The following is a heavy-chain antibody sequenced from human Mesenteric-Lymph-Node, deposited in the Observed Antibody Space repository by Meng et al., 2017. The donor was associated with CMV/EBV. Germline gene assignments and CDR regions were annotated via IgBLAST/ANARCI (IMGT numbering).Heavy chain of an antibody. J-gene: IGHJ6*02. Sequence: GGSLRLSCAASGFTVSLNYMSWVRQAPGKGLAWVSAIYSAGNTYYADSVKGRFTISRDHSKNTLYLQMNSLRVEDTAMYYCARDSRGGWFGEISYYYYGMDVWGQGTTVTVSS. V-gene: IGHV3-53*01. CDR2: IYSAGNT. D-gene: IGHD3-10*01. CDR1: GFTVSLNY. CDR3: ARDSRGGWFGEISYYYYGMDV.